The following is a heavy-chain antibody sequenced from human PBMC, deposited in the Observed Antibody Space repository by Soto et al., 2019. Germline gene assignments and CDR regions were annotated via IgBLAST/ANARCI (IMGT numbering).Heavy chain of an antibody. J-gene: IGHJ4*02. CDR1: GFTFSNAW. V-gene: IGHV3-15*01. CDR3: AVNDYLDY. CDR2: IKRISDGGTT. Sequence: PGGSLRLSCSASGFTFSNAWMIWVRQAPGKGLEWVGRIKRISDGGTTDYAAPVKGRFTISRDDSANTLYLQMNSLKTEDTAVYFCAVNDYLDYWGQGARVTVSS.